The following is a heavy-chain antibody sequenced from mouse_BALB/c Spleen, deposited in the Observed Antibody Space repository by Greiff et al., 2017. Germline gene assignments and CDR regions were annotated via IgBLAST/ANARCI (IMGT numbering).Heavy chain of an antibody. CDR3: ARGRGNYGVDY. J-gene: IGHJ2*01. CDR1: GYTFTDYN. Sequence: EVQLQQSGPELVKPGASVKIPCKASGYTFTDYNMDWVKQSHGKSLEWIGDINPYNDGTKYNEKFKGKATLTSDKSSSTAYMELSSLTSEDSAVYYCARGRGNYGVDYWGQGTTLTVSS. V-gene: IGHV1-18*01. CDR2: INPYNDGT. D-gene: IGHD2-1*01.